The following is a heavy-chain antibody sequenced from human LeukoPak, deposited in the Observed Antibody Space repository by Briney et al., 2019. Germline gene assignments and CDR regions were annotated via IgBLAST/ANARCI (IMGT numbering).Heavy chain of an antibody. CDR2: ISSSGSTI. CDR1: GFTFSDYY. J-gene: IGHJ5*02. V-gene: IGHV3-11*04. D-gene: IGHD4-23*01. CDR3: ARVGRWYLKVFDP. Sequence: SGGSLRLSCAASGFTFSDYYMSWIRQAPGKGLEWVSYISSSGSTIYYADSVKGRFTISRDNAKNSLYLQMNSLRAEDTAVYYCARVGRWYLKVFDPWGQGTLVTVSS.